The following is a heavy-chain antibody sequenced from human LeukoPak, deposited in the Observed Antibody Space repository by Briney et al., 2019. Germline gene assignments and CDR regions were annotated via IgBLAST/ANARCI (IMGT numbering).Heavy chain of an antibody. D-gene: IGHD6-19*01. V-gene: IGHV4-39*01. CDR2: VYYSGTT. Sequence: SETLSLTCTVPGGAISSGTYYWGWIRQPPGKGLEWIGSVYYSGTTYYNPSLKSRVTISVDTSKNQFSLNLISVTAADTAVYYCARRGGQWLKLAWFDPWGQGTLVTVSS. CDR1: GGAISSGTYY. J-gene: IGHJ5*02. CDR3: ARRGGQWLKLAWFDP.